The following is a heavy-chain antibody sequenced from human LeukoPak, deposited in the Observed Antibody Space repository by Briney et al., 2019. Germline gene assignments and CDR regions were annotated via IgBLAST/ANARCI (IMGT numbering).Heavy chain of an antibody. D-gene: IGHD6-19*01. CDR3: ARVGVRWLVRVFDI. Sequence: GGSLRLSCAASGFTFSSYSMNWVRQAPGKGLEWVSSISSSSSYIYYADSVKGRFTISRDNAKNSLYLQMNSLRAEDTAVYYCARVGVRWLVRVFDIWGQGTMVIVS. CDR2: ISSSSSYI. J-gene: IGHJ3*02. CDR1: GFTFSSYS. V-gene: IGHV3-21*01.